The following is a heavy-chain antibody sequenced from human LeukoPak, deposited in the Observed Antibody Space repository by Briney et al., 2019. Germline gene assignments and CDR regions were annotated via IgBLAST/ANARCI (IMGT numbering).Heavy chain of an antibody. CDR2: IYTSGST. J-gene: IGHJ6*03. Sequence: SEILSLTCTVSGGSISSYYWSWIRQPAGKGLEWIGRIYTSGSTNYNPSLKSRVTMSVDTSKNQFSLKLSSVTAADTAVYYCAREGFLEWLLTDYYYYYMDVWGKGTTVTVSS. CDR1: GGSISSYY. CDR3: AREGFLEWLLTDYYYYYMDV. V-gene: IGHV4-4*07. D-gene: IGHD3-3*01.